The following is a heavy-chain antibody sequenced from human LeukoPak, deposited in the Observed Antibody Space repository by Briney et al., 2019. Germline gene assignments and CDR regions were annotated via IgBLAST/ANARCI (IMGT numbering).Heavy chain of an antibody. D-gene: IGHD3/OR15-3a*01. J-gene: IGHJ5*02. CDR3: ARRDFRARIDP. V-gene: IGHV4-39*01. Sequence: PSETLSLTCSVSGGSITASSHYWAWVRQPPGKGLEWIGSVYYTGSIRYNTSLKSRVTISVDMSKNDLFLTLNSVTAADTAFYYCARRDFRARIDPWGQGILVTVSP. CDR2: VYYTGSI. CDR1: GGSITASSHY.